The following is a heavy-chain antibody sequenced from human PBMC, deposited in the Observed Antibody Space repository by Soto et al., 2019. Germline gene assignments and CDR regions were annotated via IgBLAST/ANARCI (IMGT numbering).Heavy chain of an antibody. Sequence: EVQLLESGGDLVQPGGSLRLSCAASGFSLSNYAMTWVRQAPGKGLEWVSGITGSADKTYYADSVKGRFIISRDNSKNTLYLQMISLRAEDTALYYSARDCSSSSGSVWHYWGQGTLVTVSS. J-gene: IGHJ4*02. V-gene: IGHV3-23*01. D-gene: IGHD2-2*01. CDR2: ITGSADKT. CDR3: ARDCSSSSGSVWHY. CDR1: GFSLSNYA.